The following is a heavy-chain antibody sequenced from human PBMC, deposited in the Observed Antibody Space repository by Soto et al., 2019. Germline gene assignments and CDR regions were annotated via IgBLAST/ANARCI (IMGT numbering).Heavy chain of an antibody. V-gene: IGHV4-59*01. D-gene: IGHD3-9*01. J-gene: IGHJ6*03. CDR3: ARVALRYFHWLSSRDYYYYYMDV. CDR2: IYYSGST. CDR1: GGSISSYY. Sequence: PSETLSLTCTVSGGSISSYYWSWIRQPPGKGLEWIGYIYYSGSTNYSPSLKSRVTISVDTSKNQFSLKLSSVTAADTAVYYCARVALRYFHWLSSRDYYYYYMDVWGKGTTVTVSS.